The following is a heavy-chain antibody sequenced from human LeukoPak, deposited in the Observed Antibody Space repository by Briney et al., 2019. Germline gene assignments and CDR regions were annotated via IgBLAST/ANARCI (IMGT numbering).Heavy chain of an antibody. CDR1: GGSISSGDYY. J-gene: IGHJ4*02. CDR2: IYYSGST. Sequence: SQTLSLTCTVSGGSISSGDYYWSWIHQPPGKGLEWIGYIYYSGSTYYNPSLKSRVTISVDTSKNQFSLKLSSVTAADTAVYYCAREGHYYDSSGYYPVFDYWGQGTLVTVSS. D-gene: IGHD3-22*01. CDR3: AREGHYYDSSGYYPVFDY. V-gene: IGHV4-30-4*01.